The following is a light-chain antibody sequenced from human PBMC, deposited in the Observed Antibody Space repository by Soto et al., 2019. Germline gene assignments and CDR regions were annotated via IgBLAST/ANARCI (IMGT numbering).Light chain of an antibody. V-gene: IGKV3-20*01. CDR2: GAS. CDR3: QQYGTSPVT. Sequence: EIVLTQSPGTLSLFPGERATLSCRASQSVTSSYLAWYQQTPGQAPRLLIYGASSRAAGIPDRFSGSGSGTDFTLTISRLEPEDFAMYYCQQYGTSPVTFGQGTKVDIK. CDR1: QSVTSSY. J-gene: IGKJ1*01.